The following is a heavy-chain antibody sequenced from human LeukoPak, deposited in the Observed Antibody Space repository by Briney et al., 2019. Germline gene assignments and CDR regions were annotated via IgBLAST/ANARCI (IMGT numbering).Heavy chain of an antibody. Sequence: GGSLRLSCAASGFTVSSNYMSWVRQAPGKGLEWVSVIYSGSSTYYADSEKGRFTISRDNSKNTLYLQMNSLRAEDTAVYYCARALYYYDSSGYIDYWGQGTLVTVSS. CDR3: ARALYYYDSSGYIDY. V-gene: IGHV3-53*01. D-gene: IGHD3-22*01. J-gene: IGHJ4*02. CDR2: IYSGSST. CDR1: GFTVSSNY.